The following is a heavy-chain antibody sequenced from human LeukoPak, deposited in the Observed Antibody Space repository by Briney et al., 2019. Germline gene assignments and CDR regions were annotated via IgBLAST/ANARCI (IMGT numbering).Heavy chain of an antibody. Sequence: GGSLRLSCAASGFSFSSYGMHWVRQAPGKGLEWVAFIQYDGSNKYYADSVKGRFTISRDNSKNTLYLQMNSLRAEDTAVYYCAKDSEITIFGVVGDYWGQGTLVTVSS. V-gene: IGHV3-30*02. CDR2: IQYDGSNK. CDR1: GFSFSSYG. CDR3: AKDSEITIFGVVGDY. D-gene: IGHD3-3*01. J-gene: IGHJ4*02.